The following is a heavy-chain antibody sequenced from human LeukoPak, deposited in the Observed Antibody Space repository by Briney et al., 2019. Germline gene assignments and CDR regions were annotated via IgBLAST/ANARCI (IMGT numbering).Heavy chain of an antibody. CDR1: GGSISSYY. Sequence: SETLSLTCTVSGGSISSYYWSWIRQPPGKGLERIGYIYYSGSTNYNPSLKSRATISVDTSKNQFSLKLSSVTAADTAVYYCARFGGYGDYYFDYWGQGTLVTVSS. CDR2: IYYSGST. CDR3: ARFGGYGDYYFDY. D-gene: IGHD4-17*01. V-gene: IGHV4-59*08. J-gene: IGHJ4*02.